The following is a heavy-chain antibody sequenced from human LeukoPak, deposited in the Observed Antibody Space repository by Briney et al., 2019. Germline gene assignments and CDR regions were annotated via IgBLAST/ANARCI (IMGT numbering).Heavy chain of an antibody. CDR1: GGSISTRSYY. CDR3: ARLVDAPRYFDY. CDR2: IYYSGKT. J-gene: IGHJ4*02. D-gene: IGHD2-21*01. V-gene: IGHV4-39*01. Sequence: PSETLSLTCTVSGGSISTRSYYWVWIRQPPGKGLEWIGSIYYSGKTYHNLSLKSRVTISVDTSKNQFSLKLSSVTAADTAVYYCARLVDAPRYFDYWGQGTLVTVSS.